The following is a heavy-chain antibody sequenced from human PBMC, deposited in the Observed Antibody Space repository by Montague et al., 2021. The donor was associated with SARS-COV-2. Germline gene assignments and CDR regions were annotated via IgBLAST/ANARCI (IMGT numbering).Heavy chain of an antibody. CDR3: ARGADYDFWSGFLRYKWFDP. V-gene: IGHV4-34*01. Sequence: SETLSLTCAVYGGSLSGYYWAWTRQTPAKGLEWIGEINHSGSTNYNPSLKSRLTISVDTSKKQFSLKLNSMTAADTAVYYCARGADYDFWSGFLRYKWFDPWGLGTPVTVSS. J-gene: IGHJ5*02. D-gene: IGHD3-3*01. CDR1: GGSLSGYY. CDR2: INHSGST.